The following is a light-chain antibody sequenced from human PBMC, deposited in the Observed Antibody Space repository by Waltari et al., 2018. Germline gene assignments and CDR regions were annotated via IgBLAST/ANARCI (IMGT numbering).Light chain of an antibody. CDR1: QSVSRA. CDR3: RHYVNLPVT. J-gene: IGKJ1*01. CDR2: AAS. V-gene: IGKV3-20*01. Sequence: ELVLTPSPGTLSLSPGETATLSCRASQSVSRALAWYQQKPGQAPRLLIYAASTRATGVPDRFSGSGSGTDFSLTICRLDPEDFAVYYCRHYVNLPVTFGQGTKVEI.